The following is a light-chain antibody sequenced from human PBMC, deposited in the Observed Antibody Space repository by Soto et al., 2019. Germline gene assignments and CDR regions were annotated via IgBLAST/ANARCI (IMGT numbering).Light chain of an antibody. CDR2: DAS. J-gene: IGKJ1*01. CDR3: QQYHSYWT. Sequence: DFQMTQSPSTLSASVGDRVTITCRASQNIRSRLAWFQQKPGKAPKLLIYDASSLESGVPQRFSGSGSGTEFTLTISSLQTDAFSTYYWQQYHSYWTFGQGTKVE. CDR1: QNIRSR. V-gene: IGKV1-5*01.